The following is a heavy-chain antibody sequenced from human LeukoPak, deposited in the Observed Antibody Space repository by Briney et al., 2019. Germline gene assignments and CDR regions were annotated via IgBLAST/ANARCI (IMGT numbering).Heavy chain of an antibody. CDR3: ARRKKVGIFQTPRNYYYYYGMDV. V-gene: IGHV4-34*01. Sequence: SETLSLTCALYGGAFSGYYWSWIRRPPGKEGEWIGEISESGSAKYNTSLKSRVTISVDTSKNQFSLKPSHVPAADTAVYYCARRKKVGIFQTPRNYYYYYGMDVWGQGTTVTVSS. CDR2: ISESGSA. CDR1: GGAFSGYY. D-gene: IGHD3-22*01. J-gene: IGHJ6*02.